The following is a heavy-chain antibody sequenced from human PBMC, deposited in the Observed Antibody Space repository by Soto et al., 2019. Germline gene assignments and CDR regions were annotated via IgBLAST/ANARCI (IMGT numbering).Heavy chain of an antibody. D-gene: IGHD2-15*01. CDR2: IYSSGST. CDR1: GGSISIGGYY. J-gene: IGHJ3*02. Sequence: QVQLQESGPGLVTPSQTLSLTCSVSGGSISIGGYYWSWIRQHPGNGLEWIGYIYSSGSTYYNPSLKSRVTISADTSKNQFSLKLSSVTAADTAVYYCGRGLVVDGFDIWGQGTMVAVSS. CDR3: GRGLVVDGFDI. V-gene: IGHV4-31*03.